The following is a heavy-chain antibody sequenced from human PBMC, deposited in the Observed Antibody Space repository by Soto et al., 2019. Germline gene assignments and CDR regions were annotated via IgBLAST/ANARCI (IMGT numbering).Heavy chain of an antibody. CDR1: GGSISSGNYY. CDR2: IYYSGST. V-gene: IGHV4-31*03. CDR3: AGGYGGNSNGEYFQH. J-gene: IGHJ1*01. D-gene: IGHD2-21*01. Sequence: QVQLQESSPGLVKPSQTLSLTCTVSGGSISSGNYYWSWIRQHPGKGLEWIGYIYYSGSTYYNPSLKSRVTISIDTSKIQFSLELTSVTAADTAVFHCAGGYGGNSNGEYFQHWGQGTLVTVSS.